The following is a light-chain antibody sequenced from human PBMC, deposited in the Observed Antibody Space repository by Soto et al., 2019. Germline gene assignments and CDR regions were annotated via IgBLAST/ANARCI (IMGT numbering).Light chain of an antibody. CDR1: SSDIGGYNY. V-gene: IGLV2-14*03. CDR2: DVS. J-gene: IGLJ2*01. CDR3: SSYTSSSILV. Sequence: QSALTQPASVSGSPGQSITISCTGTSSDIGGYNYVSWYQQHPGKAPKLMIYDVSNRPSGVSNRFSGSKSDNTASLTISGLQAEDDADYYCSSYTSSSILVFGGGTKLNVL.